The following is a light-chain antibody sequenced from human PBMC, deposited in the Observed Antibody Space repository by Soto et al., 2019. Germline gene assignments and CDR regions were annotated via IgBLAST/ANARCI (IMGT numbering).Light chain of an antibody. V-gene: IGKV3-15*01. CDR1: QSVGNN. Sequence: EIVLTQSPGTLSVSPGETTTLSCRASQSVGNNLHWYQQKPGQAPRLLIYGAYTRATGITARFSGSWSGTDFTLNISSLQYEDIAVYYCQHRMNWPLTFGQCTRLEIK. J-gene: IGKJ5*01. CDR2: GAY. CDR3: QHRMNWPLT.